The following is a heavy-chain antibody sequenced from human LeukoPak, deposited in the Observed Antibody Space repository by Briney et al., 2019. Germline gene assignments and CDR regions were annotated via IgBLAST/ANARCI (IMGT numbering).Heavy chain of an antibody. Sequence: SEALSLTCAVYGGSFRGYYWSWIRQPPRKGLEWIGEINHSGSTNYNPSLKSRVTIPVDTSKNQFSLKLSSVTAADTAVYYCARDYCSGGSCYPLNWFDPWGQGTLVTVSS. CDR2: INHSGST. CDR1: GGSFRGYY. V-gene: IGHV4-34*01. J-gene: IGHJ5*02. CDR3: ARDYCSGGSCYPLNWFDP. D-gene: IGHD2-15*01.